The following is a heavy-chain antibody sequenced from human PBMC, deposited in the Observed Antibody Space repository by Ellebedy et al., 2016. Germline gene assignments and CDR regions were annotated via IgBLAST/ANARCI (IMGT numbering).Heavy chain of an antibody. CDR3: ARGRMGTGFDY. V-gene: IGHV6-1*01. J-gene: IGHJ4*02. CDR1: GDSVSSNSGV. D-gene: IGHD1/OR15-1a*01. Sequence: SETLSLTCAISGDSVSSNSGVWNWIRQSPSRGLEWLGRTYYTSKWQNDYAASVKSRLTINPDTPKNQFSLQLNSVTPDDTAVYYCARGRMGTGFDYWGQGTLVTVSS. CDR2: TYYTSKWQN.